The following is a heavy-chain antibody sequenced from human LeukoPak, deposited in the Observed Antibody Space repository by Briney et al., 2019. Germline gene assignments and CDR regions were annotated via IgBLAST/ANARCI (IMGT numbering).Heavy chain of an antibody. CDR3: ARVTNRFLATQFDY. J-gene: IGHJ4*02. D-gene: IGHD3-3*01. CDR1: GGSISSGDCY. CDR2: IYYSGST. Sequence: PSQTLSLTCTVSGGSISSGDCYWSWLRQPPGTGREWIGYIYYSGSTYYNPSLKSRVTISVDTSKNQSSLQLSSVTAADTAVYYCARVTNRFLATQFDYWGQGTLVTVSS. V-gene: IGHV4-30-4*01.